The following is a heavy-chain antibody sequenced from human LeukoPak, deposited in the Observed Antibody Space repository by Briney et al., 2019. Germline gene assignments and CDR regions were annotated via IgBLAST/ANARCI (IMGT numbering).Heavy chain of an antibody. CDR1: GFTVSSNY. V-gene: IGHV3-30*02. J-gene: IGHJ3*02. CDR3: AKDCSSTSCYTGGAFDI. D-gene: IGHD2-2*02. Sequence: GGSLRLSCAASGFTVSSNYMSWVRQAPGKGLEWVAFIRYDGSNKYYADSVKGRFAISRDNSKNTLYLQMNSLRAEDTAVYYCAKDCSSTSCYTGGAFDIWGQETMVTVSS. CDR2: IRYDGSNK.